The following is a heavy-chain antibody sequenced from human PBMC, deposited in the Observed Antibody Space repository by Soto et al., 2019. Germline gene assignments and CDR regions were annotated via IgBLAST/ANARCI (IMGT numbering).Heavy chain of an antibody. CDR1: GFSLSTSGVG. Sequence: SGPTLVNPTQTLTLTCTFSGFSLSTSGVGVGWIRQPPGKALEWLARIDWDDEKCYSPSLKSRLTITKDTSKNQVVLTMTNMDPVDTATYYRARIHLRHDYFYGMDVWGQGTTVTVS. J-gene: IGHJ6*02. CDR2: IDWDDEK. V-gene: IGHV2-5*02. CDR3: ARIHLRHDYFYGMDV. D-gene: IGHD5-18*01.